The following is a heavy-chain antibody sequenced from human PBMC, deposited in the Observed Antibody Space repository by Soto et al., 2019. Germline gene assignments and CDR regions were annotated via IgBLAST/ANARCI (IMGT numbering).Heavy chain of an antibody. CDR2: TTAILGTR. Sequence: VQSGAEVKKPXXSVKVSXXXXXXTLSHYGVXXXXXXXXXGLEWMGGTTAILGTRDYAQKFQGRMTITSDESTTTSYMELNSLTSDDTAVYYCAAGDSSDTGDHWGQGTLVTVSS. J-gene: IGHJ4*02. CDR3: AAGDSSDTGDH. CDR1: XXTLSHYG. D-gene: IGHD5-18*01. V-gene: IGHV1-69*01.